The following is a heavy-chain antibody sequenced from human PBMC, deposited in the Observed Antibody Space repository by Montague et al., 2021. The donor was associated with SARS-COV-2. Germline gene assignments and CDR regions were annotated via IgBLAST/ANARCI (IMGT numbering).Heavy chain of an antibody. CDR3: ARLGVVPSPRTFAP. V-gene: IGHV4-4*02. CDR1: GASISSNNW. Sequence: SETLSLTCEVSGASISSNNWWIWVRQSPGKGLEWIGENYHSGSTNYNSSLRSRVTISVDKSKKQFSLKVNSVRAADTAVYYCARLGVVPSPRTFAPWGQGTLVTVSS. CDR2: NYHSGST. D-gene: IGHD3-10*01. J-gene: IGHJ5*02.